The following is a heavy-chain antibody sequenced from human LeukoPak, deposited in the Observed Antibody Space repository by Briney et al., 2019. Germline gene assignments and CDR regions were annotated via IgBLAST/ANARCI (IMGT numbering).Heavy chain of an antibody. CDR1: GDSISSNHYY. CDR2: IFYTGST. V-gene: IGHV4-39*02. Sequence: PSETLSLTCTVSGDSISSNHYYWGWIRQPPGKGLEWIVTIFYTGSTNYNPSLKSQVTISVDTSNNQFSLKLTSVTAADTAVYYCARVVAARPSFPFDYWGQGTLVTVSS. D-gene: IGHD6-6*01. CDR3: ARVVAARPSFPFDY. J-gene: IGHJ4*02.